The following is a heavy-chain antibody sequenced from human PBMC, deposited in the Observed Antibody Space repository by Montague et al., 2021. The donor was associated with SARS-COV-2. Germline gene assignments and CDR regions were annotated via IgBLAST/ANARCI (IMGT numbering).Heavy chain of an antibody. CDR3: ARGRVTRAGFDY. Sequence: SETRSLTCSVSGYFIGTGYYWGWIRQSPGKGLEWIGSNYLHGNAYYNPSLNSRVTISLDMSNNQFSLRLTSVTTSDTAVYYCARGRVTRAGFDYWGQGTLVTVSS. CDR1: GYFIGTGYY. V-gene: IGHV4-38-2*02. J-gene: IGHJ4*02. D-gene: IGHD2-21*02. CDR2: NYLHGNA.